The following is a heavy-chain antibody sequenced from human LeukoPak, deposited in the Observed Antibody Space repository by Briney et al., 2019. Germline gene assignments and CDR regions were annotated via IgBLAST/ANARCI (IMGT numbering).Heavy chain of an antibody. Sequence: ASVKVSFKASGYTFTSYGISWVRQAPGQGLEWMGGISAYNGNTNYAQKLQGRVTMTTDTSTSTAYMELRSLRSDDTAVYYCARDIVDYDFWSGSPYDYWGQGTLVTVSS. CDR1: GYTFTSYG. CDR3: ARDIVDYDFWSGSPYDY. V-gene: IGHV1-18*01. CDR2: ISAYNGNT. D-gene: IGHD3-3*01. J-gene: IGHJ4*02.